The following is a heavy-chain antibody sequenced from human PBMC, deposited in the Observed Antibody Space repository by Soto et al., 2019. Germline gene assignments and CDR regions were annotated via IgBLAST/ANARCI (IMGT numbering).Heavy chain of an antibody. CDR1: GFTFSNYG. Sequence: VQLLESGGGLVQPGGSLRLSCAASGFTFSNYGMSWVRQAPGKGLEWVSAISGSGGSTYYADSVKGRFTISRDNSKNTLYLQMNSLSAEDTAVYYCAKDFLGYCSGGSCYSDYFYMDVWGKGTTVTVSS. J-gene: IGHJ6*03. CDR2: ISGSGGST. V-gene: IGHV3-23*01. D-gene: IGHD2-15*01. CDR3: AKDFLGYCSGGSCYSDYFYMDV.